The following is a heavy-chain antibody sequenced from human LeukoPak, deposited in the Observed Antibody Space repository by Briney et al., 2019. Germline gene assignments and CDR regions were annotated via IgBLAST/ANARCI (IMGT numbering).Heavy chain of an antibody. CDR2: IIHILVIA. V-gene: IGHV1-69*04. D-gene: IGHD1-26*01. CDR3: ARLVGDADGVPDYYGMDV. CDR1: GDTFSSYA. J-gene: IGHJ6*02. Sequence: GASLKVSCKASGDTFSSYAISTVRQAPRPGLEWMGRIIHILVIANYAQKFQGRVTITADKSTSTAYMELSSLRSEDTAVYYCARLVGDADGVPDYYGMDVWGQGTTVTVSS.